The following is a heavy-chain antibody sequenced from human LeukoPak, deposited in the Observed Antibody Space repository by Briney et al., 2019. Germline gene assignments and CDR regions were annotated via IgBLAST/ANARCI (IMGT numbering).Heavy chain of an antibody. Sequence: GASVKVSCKASGYTFTSYYMHWVRQAPGQGLEWMGIINPSGGSTSHAQKFQGRVTMTRDTSTSTVYMELSSLRSEDTAVYYCARGDYYDSSGYLQFDYWGQGTLVTVSS. J-gene: IGHJ4*02. CDR3: ARGDYYDSSGYLQFDY. D-gene: IGHD3-22*01. CDR1: GYTFTSYY. CDR2: INPSGGST. V-gene: IGHV1-46*01.